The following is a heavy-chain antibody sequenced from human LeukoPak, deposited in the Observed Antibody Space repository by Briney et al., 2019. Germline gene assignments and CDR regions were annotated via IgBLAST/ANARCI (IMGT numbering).Heavy chain of an antibody. J-gene: IGHJ4*02. Sequence: GASVTVSCKASGYTFTSYDINWVRQAPGQGLEWMGWMNPNSGNTGYAQKFQGRVTMTRNTSISTAYMELSSLRSEDTAVYYCARSGSYSSGWFMSWGQGTLVTVSS. CDR2: MNPNSGNT. D-gene: IGHD6-19*01. V-gene: IGHV1-8*01. CDR1: GYTFTSYD. CDR3: ARSGSYSSGWFMS.